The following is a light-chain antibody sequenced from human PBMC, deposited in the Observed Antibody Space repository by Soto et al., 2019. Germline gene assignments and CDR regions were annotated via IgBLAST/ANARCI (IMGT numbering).Light chain of an antibody. CDR3: QQRSSWPQT. V-gene: IGKV3-11*01. CDR2: DAS. CDR1: QSISSY. J-gene: IGKJ2*01. Sequence: EIVLTQSPATLSLSPGERATLSCRASQSISSYLAWYQQKPGQAPRLLIYDASNRATGIPARFSGSGSGTDFTLTIGSLEPEDFAIYYCQQRSSWPQTFGQGTKLEIK.